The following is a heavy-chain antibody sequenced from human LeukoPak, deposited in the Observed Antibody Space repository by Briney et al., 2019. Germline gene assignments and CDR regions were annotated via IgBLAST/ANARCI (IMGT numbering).Heavy chain of an antibody. D-gene: IGHD3-9*01. V-gene: IGHV4-34*01. CDR2: IKHSGST. J-gene: IGHJ6*02. CDR3: ARGHGRYFDWLLFAPGMDV. Sequence: PSETLSLTCAVYGGSFSGYYWSWIRQPPGKGLEWIGEIKHSGSTNYNPSLKSRVTISVDTSKNQFSLKLSSVTAADTAVYYCARGHGRYFDWLLFAPGMDVWGQGTTVTVSS. CDR1: GGSFSGYY.